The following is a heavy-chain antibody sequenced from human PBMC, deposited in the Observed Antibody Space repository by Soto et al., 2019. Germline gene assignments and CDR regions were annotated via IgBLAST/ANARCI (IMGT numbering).Heavy chain of an antibody. D-gene: IGHD2-21*02. CDR2: ISYDGSNK. CDR1: GFTFSSYA. J-gene: IGHJ3*02. Sequence: GGSLRLSCAASGFTFSSYAMHWVRQAPGKGLEWVAVISYDGSNKYYADSVKGRFTISRDNSKNTLYLQMNSLRAEDTAVYYCARDLGSEVVTTYAFDIWGQGTMVTVSS. V-gene: IGHV3-30-3*01. CDR3: ARDLGSEVVTTYAFDI.